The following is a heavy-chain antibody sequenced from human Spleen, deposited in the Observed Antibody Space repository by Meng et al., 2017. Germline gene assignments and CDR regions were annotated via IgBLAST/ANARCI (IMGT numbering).Heavy chain of an antibody. CDR1: GFTFSGHW. J-gene: IGHJ4*02. CDR3: ARDADWVIFDH. V-gene: IGHV3-74*01. D-gene: IGHD3-9*01. Sequence: GESLKISCAASGFTFSGHWMHWVRQAPGKGLVWVSRINTDGSTTTYADSVKGRFTISRDDAKNTVYLQMNSLRAEDTAVYYCARDADWVIFDHWGQGALVTVSS. CDR2: INTDGSTT.